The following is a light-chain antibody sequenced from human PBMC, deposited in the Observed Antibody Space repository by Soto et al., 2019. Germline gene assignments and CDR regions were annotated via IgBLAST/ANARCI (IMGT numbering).Light chain of an antibody. CDR2: DVI. CDR3: CSYADIYTYL. J-gene: IGLJ1*01. CDR1: SRDVGGFDY. V-gene: IGLV2-11*01. Sequence: QSALTQPRSVSGSPGQSVTISCTGTSRDVGGFDYVSWFQQHPGKVPKLIIYDVIQRPSGVPDRFSGSKSGNTASLTISGLHPDDEADYYCCSYADIYTYLFGTGTKLTVL.